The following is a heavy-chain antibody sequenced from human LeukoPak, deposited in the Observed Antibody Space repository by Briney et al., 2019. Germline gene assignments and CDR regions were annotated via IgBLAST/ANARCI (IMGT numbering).Heavy chain of an antibody. J-gene: IGHJ6*02. CDR1: GGSISSSSYY. D-gene: IGHD3-22*01. V-gene: IGHV4-39*01. CDR3: ARYYYDSSGTYYYYYYGMDV. Sequence: PSETLSLTCTVSGGSISSSSYYWGWIRQPPRKGLEWIGSIYYSGSTYYNPSLKSRVTISVDTSKNQFSLKLSSVTAADTAVYYCARYYYDSSGTYYYYYYGMDVWGQGTTVTVSS. CDR2: IYYSGST.